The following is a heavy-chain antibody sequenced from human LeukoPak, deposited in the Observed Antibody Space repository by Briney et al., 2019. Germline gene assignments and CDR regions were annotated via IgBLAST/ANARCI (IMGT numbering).Heavy chain of an antibody. CDR2: ISQSART. CDR3: AKPGIPISITYYFDY. D-gene: IGHD1-14*01. J-gene: IGHJ4*02. V-gene: IGHV4-4*02. CDR1: GGSISNNW. Sequence: SGTLSLTCAVTGGSISNNWWTWVRQPPGKGLEWIGEISQSARTNYNPSLKSRVTMSIDKSRNQFSLRMSSVTAADTAVYYCAKPGIPISITYYFDYWGQGTLVTVSS.